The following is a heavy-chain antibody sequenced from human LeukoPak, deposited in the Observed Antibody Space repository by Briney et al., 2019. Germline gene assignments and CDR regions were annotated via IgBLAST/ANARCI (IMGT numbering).Heavy chain of an antibody. CDR3: ARAGSHWHYVY. J-gene: IGHJ4*02. V-gene: IGHV3-7*01. D-gene: IGHD3-10*01. CDR2: IKQDGSER. CDR1: GFTFSLYW. Sequence: GGSLRLSCAASGFTFSLYWMNWVRRAPGKGLEWVANIKQDGSERYYVDSVKGRFTISRDNAKNSLSLQMNNLRVEDTAVYYCARAGSHWHYVYWGQGTVVTVSS.